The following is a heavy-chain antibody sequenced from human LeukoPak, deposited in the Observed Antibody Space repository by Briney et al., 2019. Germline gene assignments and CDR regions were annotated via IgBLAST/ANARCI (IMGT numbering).Heavy chain of an antibody. Sequence: GGSLRLSCAASGFTFSSYAMSWVRQAPGKGLEWVSSISGNSSYIYYADSVKGRFTISRDNARNSLYLQMSNLRAEDTAVYYCAREEMGGTARSGALYWGQGTLVTVSS. CDR3: AREEMGGTARSGALY. CDR1: GFTFSSYA. V-gene: IGHV3-21*01. D-gene: IGHD3-10*01. CDR2: ISGNSSYI. J-gene: IGHJ4*02.